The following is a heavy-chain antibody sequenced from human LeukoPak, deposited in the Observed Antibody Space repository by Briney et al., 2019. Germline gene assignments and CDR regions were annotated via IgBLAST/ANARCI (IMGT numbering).Heavy chain of an antibody. Sequence: GGSLRLSCAASGFTFSDYYMSWIRQAPGKGLEWVSYISSSGSTIYYADSVKGRFTISRDNAKNSLYLQMNSLRAEDTAVYYCAKEYGSGRYYFDYWGQGTLVTVSS. CDR1: GFTFSDYY. J-gene: IGHJ4*02. D-gene: IGHD3-10*01. CDR3: AKEYGSGRYYFDY. CDR2: ISSSGSTI. V-gene: IGHV3-11*04.